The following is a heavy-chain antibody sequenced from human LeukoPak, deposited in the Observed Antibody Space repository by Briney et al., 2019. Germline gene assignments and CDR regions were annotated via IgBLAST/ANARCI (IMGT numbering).Heavy chain of an antibody. CDR1: GFTFSNYA. D-gene: IGHD2-21*02. Sequence: GGSLRLSCAASGFTFSNYALHWVRQAPGKGLEWVAVISYDGSNKYYADSVKGRFTISRDNSENTLHLQTNSLRAEDTAVYYCVLTVVSAFDIWGQGTLVTVSS. CDR2: ISYDGSNK. J-gene: IGHJ3*02. CDR3: VLTVVSAFDI. V-gene: IGHV3-30-3*01.